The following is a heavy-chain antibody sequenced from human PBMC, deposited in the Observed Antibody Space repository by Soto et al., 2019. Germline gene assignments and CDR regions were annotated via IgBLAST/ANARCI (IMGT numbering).Heavy chain of an antibody. J-gene: IGHJ6*02. Sequence: HPXGSLRLSCAASGFTFSSYGMHWVRQAPGKGLEWVAVIWYDGSNKYYADSVKGRFTISRDNSKNTLYLQMNRLGAEDTAVYYCARVRPTTYRQSYYGMDVWGQGTTVTVSS. D-gene: IGHD1-7*01. V-gene: IGHV3-33*01. CDR3: ARVRPTTYRQSYYGMDV. CDR1: GFTFSSYG. CDR2: IWYDGSNK.